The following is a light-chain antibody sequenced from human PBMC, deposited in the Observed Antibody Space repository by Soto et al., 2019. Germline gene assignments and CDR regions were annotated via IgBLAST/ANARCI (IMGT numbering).Light chain of an antibody. CDR3: CSYAGSNVV. CDR2: EVN. V-gene: IGLV2-8*01. J-gene: IGLJ2*01. Sequence: QSALTQPPSASGSRGQSVTISCTGTSSDVGGYNYVSWYQQHPDKVPKLMIYEVNKRPSGVPDRFSGSKSGNTASLTVSGLQAEDEAHYYCCSYAGSNVVFGGGTKLSVL. CDR1: SSDVGGYNY.